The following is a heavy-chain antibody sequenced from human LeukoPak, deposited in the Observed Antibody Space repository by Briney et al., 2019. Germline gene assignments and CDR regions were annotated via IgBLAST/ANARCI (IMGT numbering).Heavy chain of an antibody. V-gene: IGHV3-23*01. D-gene: IGHD6-19*01. CDR1: GFTFSTFA. CDR2: ISSAGDNT. J-gene: IGHJ4*02. CDR3: AKDSGGYSSGWYEGYFDY. Sequence: GGSLRLSCAAAGFTFSTFAMSWVRQAPGKGLEWVSSISSAGDNTYSADSVKGRFTISRDNSKNTLYLQMNSLRAEDTAVYYCAKDSGGYSSGWYEGYFDYWGQGTLVTVSS.